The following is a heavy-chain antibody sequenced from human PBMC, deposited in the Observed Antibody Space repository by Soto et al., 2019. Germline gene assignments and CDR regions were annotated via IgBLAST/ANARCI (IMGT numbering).Heavy chain of an antibody. CDR3: ARAKMEEVVTTLWYYGMDD. CDR2: ISYDGSNK. Sequence: QVQLVESGGGVVQPGRSLRLSCAASGFTFSSYAMHWVRQAPGKGLEWVAVISYDGSNKYYADSVKGRFTISRDNSKNTLYLQMNSLRAEYTAVYYCARAKMEEVVTTLWYYGMDDWGQGTTVTVSS. D-gene: IGHD3-22*01. CDR1: GFTFSSYA. V-gene: IGHV3-30-3*01. J-gene: IGHJ6*02.